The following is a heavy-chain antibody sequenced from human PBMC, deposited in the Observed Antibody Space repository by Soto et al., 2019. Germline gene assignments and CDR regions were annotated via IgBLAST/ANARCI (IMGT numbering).Heavy chain of an antibody. D-gene: IGHD5-12*01. V-gene: IGHV1-24*01. CDR2: FDPEDGET. CDR3: ATLPSKRGYSGYVKYNWFDP. J-gene: IGHJ5*02. CDR1: GYTLTELS. Sequence: GASAKVTCKVSGYTLTELSMHWVRQANGKGLEWMGGFDPEDGETIYAQKFQGRVTMTEDTSTDTAYMELSSLRSEDTAVYYCATLPSKRGYSGYVKYNWFDPWGQGTLVTVSS.